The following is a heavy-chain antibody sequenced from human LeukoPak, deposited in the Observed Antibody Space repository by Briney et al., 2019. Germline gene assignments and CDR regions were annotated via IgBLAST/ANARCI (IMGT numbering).Heavy chain of an antibody. CDR2: ISYDGSNK. V-gene: IGHV3-30*18. Sequence: GGSLRLSCAASGFTFSSYGMHWVRQAPGKGLEWVAVISYDGSNKYYADSVKGRFTISRDKSKNILYLQMNSLTSEDAAMYYCAKDSRGYSYGYSHFDYWGQGTLVTVSS. D-gene: IGHD5-12*01. J-gene: IGHJ4*02. CDR1: GFTFSSYG. CDR3: AKDSRGYSYGYSHFDY.